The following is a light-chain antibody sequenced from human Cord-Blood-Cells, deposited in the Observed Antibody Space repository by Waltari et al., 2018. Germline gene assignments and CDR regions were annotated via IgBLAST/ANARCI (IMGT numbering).Light chain of an antibody. CDR1: KLVDQY. J-gene: IGLJ3*02. Sequence: SYELTQPPSVSVSPGQTASITCPADKLVDQYASWYQQKPGHTPVLVIYQHSKRPSGNPERLSGSNSGNTATLTISGTQAMDEADYYCQAWDSSTSYWVFGGGTKLTVL. CDR2: QHS. CDR3: QAWDSSTSYWV. V-gene: IGLV3-1*01.